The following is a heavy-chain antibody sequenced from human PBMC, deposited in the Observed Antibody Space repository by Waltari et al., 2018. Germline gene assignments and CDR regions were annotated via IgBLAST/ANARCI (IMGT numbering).Heavy chain of an antibody. CDR3: ARGGSFPLENQNWFDP. CDR2: IIPIFGTA. V-gene: IGHV1-69*01. CDR1: GGTFSSYA. Sequence: QVQLVQSGAEVKKPGSSVKVSCKASGGTFSSYAISWVRQAPGQGLEWVGGIIPIFGTANHAQKFQGRVTITADESTSTAYMELSSLRSEDTAVYYCARGGSFPLENQNWFDPWGQGTLVTVSS. D-gene: IGHD1-26*01. J-gene: IGHJ5*02.